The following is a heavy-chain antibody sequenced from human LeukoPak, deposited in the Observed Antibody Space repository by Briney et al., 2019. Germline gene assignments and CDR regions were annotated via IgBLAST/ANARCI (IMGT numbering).Heavy chain of an antibody. CDR1: GYTFRIHD. CDR2: VSPKTGRT. Sequence: ASVKVSCKASGYTFRIHDFNWVRQAPGQGLEWMGWVSPKTGRTGYAPKLQGRVYMTTNASLSTAYMELSSLRSDDTAVYFCARESERNDGWFDPWGQGTLVTVSS. CDR3: ARESERNDGWFDP. D-gene: IGHD1-1*01. J-gene: IGHJ5*02. V-gene: IGHV1-8*01.